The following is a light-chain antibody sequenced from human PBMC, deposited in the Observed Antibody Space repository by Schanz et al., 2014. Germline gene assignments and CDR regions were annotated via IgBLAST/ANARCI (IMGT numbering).Light chain of an antibody. CDR2: DAS. V-gene: IGKV3-11*01. J-gene: IGKJ4*01. CDR1: QSVSSY. CDR3: QQYYRTPLT. Sequence: EIVLTQSPATLSLSPGERATLSCRASQSVSSYLAWYQQKPGQAPRLLIYDASNRATGIPARFSGSGSGTEFTLTISSLQSEDVAVYYCQQYYRTPLTFGGGTKVEIK.